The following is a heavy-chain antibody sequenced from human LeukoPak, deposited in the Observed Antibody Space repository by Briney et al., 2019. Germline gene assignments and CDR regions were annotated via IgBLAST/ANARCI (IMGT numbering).Heavy chain of an antibody. D-gene: IGHD5-24*01. CDR2: IYYSGST. Sequence: PSETLSLTCTVSGDSIGSGTYYWSWIRQHPGKGLEWNGYIYYSGSTYYNPSLKSRVSISVDTSKNQFSLKLSSVTAADTAVYYCARDLGDGYLANDYWGQGTLVTVSS. V-gene: IGHV4-31*03. CDR1: GDSIGSGTYY. CDR3: ARDLGDGYLANDY. J-gene: IGHJ4*02.